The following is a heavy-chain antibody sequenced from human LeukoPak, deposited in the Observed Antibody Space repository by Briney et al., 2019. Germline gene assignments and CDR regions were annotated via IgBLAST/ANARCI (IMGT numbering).Heavy chain of an antibody. D-gene: IGHD1-1*01. Sequence: ASVKVSCKASGYSFITYGISWVRQAPGQGLEWMAWINTYNGNAHYAEKFQGRVSLTTDTSTYTSYMELRSLRSDDTAVYYCARGTPTSHDYWGQGTLVTVSS. CDR3: ARGTPTSHDY. CDR1: GYSFITYG. V-gene: IGHV1-18*01. CDR2: INTYNGNA. J-gene: IGHJ4*02.